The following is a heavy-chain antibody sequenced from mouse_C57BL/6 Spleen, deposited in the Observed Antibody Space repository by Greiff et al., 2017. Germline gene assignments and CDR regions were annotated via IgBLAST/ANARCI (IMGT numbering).Heavy chain of an antibody. V-gene: IGHV1-81*01. CDR1: GYTFTSYG. J-gene: IGHJ3*01. CDR3: ARYNTTVVAKEAWFAY. D-gene: IGHD1-1*01. Sequence: VQLQQSGAELARPGASVKLSCKASGYTFTSYGISWVKQRTGQGLAWIGEIYPRSGNTYYNEKFKGKATLTADKSSSTAYMELRSLTSEDSAVYFCARYNTTVVAKEAWFAYWGQGTLVTVSA. CDR2: IYPRSGNT.